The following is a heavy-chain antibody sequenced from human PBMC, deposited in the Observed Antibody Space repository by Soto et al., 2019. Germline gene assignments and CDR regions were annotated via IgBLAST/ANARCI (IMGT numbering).Heavy chain of an antibody. D-gene: IGHD3-10*01. CDR2: ISAYNGNT. V-gene: IGHV1-18*01. CDR3: ARESLRVLWFGELMGSHYYGMDV. Sequence: ASVKVSCEASGYTFTSYGISWVRQAPGQGLEWMGWISAYNGNTNYAQKLQGRVTMTTDTSTSTAYMELRSLRSDDTAVYYCARESLRVLWFGELMGSHYYGMDVWGQ. CDR1: GYTFTSYG. J-gene: IGHJ6*02.